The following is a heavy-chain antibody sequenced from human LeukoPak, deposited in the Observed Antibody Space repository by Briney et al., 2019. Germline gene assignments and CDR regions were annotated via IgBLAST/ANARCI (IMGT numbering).Heavy chain of an antibody. Sequence: GGSLRLTCAASGSTFSSYAMSWVRQAPGTGLEWVSVISGTGGSTYYADSVKGRFTISRDNSKNTLYLQMNSLRAEDTAVYYCAKPSEVATIMVFDPWGQGTLVTVSS. CDR3: AKPSEVATIMVFDP. V-gene: IGHV3-23*01. CDR1: GSTFSSYA. J-gene: IGHJ5*02. D-gene: IGHD5-12*01. CDR2: ISGTGGST.